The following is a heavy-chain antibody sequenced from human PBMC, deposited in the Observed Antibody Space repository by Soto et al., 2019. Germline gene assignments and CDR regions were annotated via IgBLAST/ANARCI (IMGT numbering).Heavy chain of an antibody. D-gene: IGHD2-15*01. V-gene: IGHV1-18*01. CDR1: GYTFTSYG. CDR3: ARKPVVVAATGFDY. J-gene: IGHJ4*02. CDR2: ISAYNGNT. Sequence: GASVKVSCKASGYTFTSYGISWVRQAPGQGLEWMGWISAYNGNTNYAQKFQGRVTMTTDTSTSTAYMELRSLRSEDTAVYYCARKPVVVAATGFDYWGQGTLVTVSS.